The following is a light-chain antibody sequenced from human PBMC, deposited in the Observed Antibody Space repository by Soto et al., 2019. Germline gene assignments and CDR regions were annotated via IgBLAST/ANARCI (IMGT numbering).Light chain of an antibody. CDR2: DAS. Sequence: AIQLTQSPSSLSASIGDRVTITCRASQGISSALAWYQQKPGKAPKLLIYDASSLESGVPSRFSGSGSGTDFTLTISSLQPEDFATYYCQQYDNLPYTFGQGTKLEIK. CDR1: QGISSA. V-gene: IGKV1D-13*01. J-gene: IGKJ2*01. CDR3: QQYDNLPYT.